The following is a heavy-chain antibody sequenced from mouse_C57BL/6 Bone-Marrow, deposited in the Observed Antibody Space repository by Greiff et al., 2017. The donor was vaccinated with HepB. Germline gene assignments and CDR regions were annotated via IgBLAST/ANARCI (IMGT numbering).Heavy chain of an antibody. CDR1: GFNIKDDY. D-gene: IGHD6-5*01. V-gene: IGHV14-4*01. Sequence: EVKLVESGAELVRPGASVKLSCTASGFNIKDDYMHWVKQRPEQGLEWIGWIDPENGDTEYASKFQGKATITADTSSNTAYLQLSSLTSEDTAVYYCTTGGFLYYYAMDYWGQGTSVTVSS. J-gene: IGHJ4*01. CDR2: IDPENGDT. CDR3: TTGGFLYYYAMDY.